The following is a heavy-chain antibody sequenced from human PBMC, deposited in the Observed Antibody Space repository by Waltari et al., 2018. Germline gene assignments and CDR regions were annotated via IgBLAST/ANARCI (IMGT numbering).Heavy chain of an antibody. CDR2: ISGSGGST. V-gene: IGHV3-23*01. Sequence: EVQLLESGGGLVQPGGSLRLSCAASGFTFSSYAMSWVRQAPGKGLEWVSAISGSGGSTYYADSVKGRFTISRDNSKNTLYLQMNSLRAEDTAVYYCAKDMAFPQGYVSSGYPLDYWGQGTLVTVSS. J-gene: IGHJ4*02. D-gene: IGHD3-22*01. CDR3: AKDMAFPQGYVSSGYPLDY. CDR1: GFTFSSYA.